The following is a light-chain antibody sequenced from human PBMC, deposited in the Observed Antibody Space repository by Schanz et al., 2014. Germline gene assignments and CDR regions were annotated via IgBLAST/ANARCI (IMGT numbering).Light chain of an antibody. CDR1: QGIGTW. CDR3: HQYYTTEGT. V-gene: IGKV1-12*01. CDR2: PES. J-gene: IGKJ1*01. Sequence: DIQMTQSPSSVSASIGDRVTITCRASQGIGTWLAWYQQKPGKAPKLLIYPESSLQSGVPSRFSGSGSGTDFTLTISSLQAEDVAVYFCHQYYTTEGTFGQGTKVEV.